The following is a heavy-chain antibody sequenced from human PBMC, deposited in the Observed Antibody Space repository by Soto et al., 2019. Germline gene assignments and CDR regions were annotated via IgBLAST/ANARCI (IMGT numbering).Heavy chain of an antibody. CDR2: FDPEDGET. D-gene: IGHD5-12*01. CDR1: GYTLTELS. CDR3: ATLSDGREYSGYGGSDY. V-gene: IGHV1-24*01. Sequence: ASVKVSCKVSGYTLTELSMHWVRQAPGKGLEWMGGFDPEDGETIYAQKFRGRVTMTEDTSTDTAYMELSSLRSEDTAVYYCATLSDGREYSGYGGSDYWGQGTLVTVSS. J-gene: IGHJ4*02.